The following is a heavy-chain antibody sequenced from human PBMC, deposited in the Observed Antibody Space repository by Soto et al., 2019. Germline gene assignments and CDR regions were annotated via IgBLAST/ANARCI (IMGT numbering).Heavy chain of an antibody. D-gene: IGHD2-2*01. CDR2: INGGNGNT. CDR1: GYTFTTYA. J-gene: IGHJ3*02. CDR3: AKSGSCTSTSCYGGFDI. Sequence: ASVKVSCKASGYTFTTYAMHWVRQAPGQRLEWMGWINGGNGNTKYSQKFQDRVTITRDTSASTAYMELSSLRSEDTAMYYCAKSGSCTSTSCYGGFDIWGQGTMVNVSS. V-gene: IGHV1-3*01.